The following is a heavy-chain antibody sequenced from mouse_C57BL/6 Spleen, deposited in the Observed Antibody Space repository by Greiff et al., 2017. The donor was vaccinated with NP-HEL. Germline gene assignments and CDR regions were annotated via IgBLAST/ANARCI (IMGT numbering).Heavy chain of an antibody. CDR3: ASFNWDYAMDY. V-gene: IGHV1-54*01. CDR2: INPGSGGT. J-gene: IGHJ4*01. CDR1: GYAFTNYL. Sequence: VQLQQSGAELVRPGTSVKVSCKASGYAFTNYLIEWVKQRPGQGLEWIGVINPGSGGTNYNEKFKGKATLTADKSSSTAYMQLSSLTSEDSAVYFCASFNWDYAMDYWGQGTSVTVSS. D-gene: IGHD4-1*01.